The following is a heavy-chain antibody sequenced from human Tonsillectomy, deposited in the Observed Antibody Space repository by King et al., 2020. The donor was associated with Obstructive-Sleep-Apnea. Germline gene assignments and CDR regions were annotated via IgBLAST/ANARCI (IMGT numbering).Heavy chain of an antibody. D-gene: IGHD6-13*01. J-gene: IGHJ6*02. CDR3: ARHPHITTAGIYV. CDR2: IYPGDSDT. CDR1: GYSFTSYW. Sequence: VQLVESGAEVNKPGESLKISCKGSGYSFTSYWIGWVRQMPGKGLEWMGIIYPGDSDTRYSPSFQGQVTISADKSISTAYLQWSSLKASDTAMYYCARHPHITTAGIYVWGQGTTVTVSS. V-gene: IGHV5-51*01.